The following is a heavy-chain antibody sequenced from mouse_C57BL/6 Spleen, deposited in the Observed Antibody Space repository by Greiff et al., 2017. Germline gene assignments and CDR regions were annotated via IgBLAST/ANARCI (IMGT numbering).Heavy chain of an antibody. CDR2: IDPEDGGT. D-gene: IGHD3-1*01. J-gene: IGHJ2*01. CDR1: GYTFPSYD. Sequence: VQLQQPGTDLVKPGASVKLSCKASGYTFPSYDMHWVKQRPEQGLEWIGRIDPEDGGTKYAPKFQGKATITADTSSNTAYLQLSSLTSEDTAVYYCARSGRNGHWGQGTTLTVSS. V-gene: IGHV14-2*02. CDR3: ARSGRNGH.